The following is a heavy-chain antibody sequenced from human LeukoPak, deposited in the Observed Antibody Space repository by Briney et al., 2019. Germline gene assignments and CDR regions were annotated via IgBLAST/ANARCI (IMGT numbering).Heavy chain of an antibody. J-gene: IGHJ4*02. CDR1: GFTFSSYS. CDR2: ISSSSSTT. CDR3: AKDRRITMVRGVIINY. V-gene: IGHV3-48*01. D-gene: IGHD3-10*01. Sequence: GSLRLSCAASGFTFSSYSMNWVRQAPGKGLEWVSYISSSSSTTYYADSVKGRFTISRDNSKNTLYLQMNSLRAEDTAVYYCAKDRRITMVRGVIINYWGQGTLVTVSS.